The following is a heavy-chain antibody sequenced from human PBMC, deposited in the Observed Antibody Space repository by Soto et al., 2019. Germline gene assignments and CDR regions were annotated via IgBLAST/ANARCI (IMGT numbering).Heavy chain of an antibody. V-gene: IGHV1-8*01. D-gene: IGHD1-26*01. CDR1: GYTFTSYD. J-gene: IGHJ4*02. CDR3: GGEWDGGWELTLDC. Sequence: QVQLVQSGAEVKKPGASVKVSCKASGYTFTSYDINWVRQAPGQGLEWMGWMNANSGNTGYAQKFQGRVTMTRNTSISTAYMELSSLRSEDTAVYYCGGEWDGGWELTLDCWGQGTLVTVSS. CDR2: MNANSGNT.